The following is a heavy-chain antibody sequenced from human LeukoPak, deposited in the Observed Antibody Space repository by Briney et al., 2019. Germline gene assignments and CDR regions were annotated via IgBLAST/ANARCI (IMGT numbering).Heavy chain of an antibody. V-gene: IGHV3-30*03. CDR1: GFTFSSYG. CDR3: FALSGSYYFGY. CDR2: ISYDGSNK. D-gene: IGHD1-14*01. J-gene: IGHJ4*02. Sequence: QPGRSLRLSCAASGFTFSSYGMHWVRQAPGKGLEWVAVISYDGSNKYYADSVKGRFTISRDNSKNTLYLQMNSLRAEDTAVCYCFALSGSYYFGYWGQGTLVTVSS.